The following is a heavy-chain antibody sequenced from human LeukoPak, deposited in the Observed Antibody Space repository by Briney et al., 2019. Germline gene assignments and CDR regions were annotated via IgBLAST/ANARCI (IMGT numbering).Heavy chain of an antibody. CDR2: IYYSGST. CDR1: GGSIRSSSYY. CDR3: ARHYYYDSSGYYSDFDY. Sequence: KPSETLSLTCTVSGGSIRSSSYYWGWIRQPPGKGLEWIGSIYYSGSTYYNPSLKSRVTISVDTSKNQFSLKLSSVTAADTAVYYCARHYYYDSSGYYSDFDYWGQGTLVTVSS. V-gene: IGHV4-39*01. D-gene: IGHD3-22*01. J-gene: IGHJ4*02.